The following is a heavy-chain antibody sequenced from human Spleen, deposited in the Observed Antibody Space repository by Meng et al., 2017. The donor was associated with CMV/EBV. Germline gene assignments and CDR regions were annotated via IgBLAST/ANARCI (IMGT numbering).Heavy chain of an antibody. J-gene: IGHJ6*02. Sequence: ASVKVSCKASGFTFTTYGISWVRQAPGQGREWMGIINPSGGSTTYAQRFQGRVTMTRDTSTSTIYMEMSSLRSDDTAVYYCARGRGFDFSSGYVSNCYYLVDVWGQGTTVTVSS. D-gene: IGHD3-3*01. V-gene: IGHV1-46*01. CDR3: ARGRGFDFSSGYVSNCYYLVDV. CDR2: INPSGGST. CDR1: GFTFTTYG.